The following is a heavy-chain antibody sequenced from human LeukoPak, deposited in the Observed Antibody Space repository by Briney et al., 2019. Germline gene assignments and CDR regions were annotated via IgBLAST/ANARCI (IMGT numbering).Heavy chain of an antibody. Sequence: PSETLSLTCAVYGGSFSGYYWSWIRQPPGKGLEWIGEINHSGSTNYNPSLKSRVTISVDTSKNQFSLKLSSVTAADTAVYYCARKTYYDFWSGYSRPSYNWFDPWGQGTLVTVSS. CDR3: ARKTYYDFWSGYSRPSYNWFDP. V-gene: IGHV4-34*01. CDR2: INHSGST. CDR1: GGSFSGYY. J-gene: IGHJ5*02. D-gene: IGHD3-3*01.